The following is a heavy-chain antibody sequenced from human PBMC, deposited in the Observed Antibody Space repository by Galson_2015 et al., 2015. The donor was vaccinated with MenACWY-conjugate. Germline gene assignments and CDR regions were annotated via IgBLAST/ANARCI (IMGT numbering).Heavy chain of an antibody. V-gene: IGHV1-69*04. CDR2: IVPFNGIA. D-gene: IGHD4-17*01. J-gene: IGHJ6*02. CDR1: GGAFINFA. Sequence: SVKVSCKASGGAFINFAVTWVRQAPGQGLEWVGRIVPFNGIASYAQRFQARVTITADKTTNTAYMEVSSLRSEDTAVYYCATDDGDYIHRSTINYGFDVWGQGTTVSVSS. CDR3: ATDDGDYIHRSTINYGFDV.